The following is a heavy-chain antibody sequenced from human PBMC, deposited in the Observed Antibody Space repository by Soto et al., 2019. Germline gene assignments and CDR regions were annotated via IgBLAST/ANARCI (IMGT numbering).Heavy chain of an antibody. CDR3: ARTGVDIFSTIVSYHHYFMSV. V-gene: IGHV4-34*01. CDR2: INHSGST. D-gene: IGHD5-12*01. J-gene: IGHJ6*03. Sequence: SETLSLTCAVYGGSFSGYYWSWIRQPPGKGLEWIGEINHSGSTNYNPSLKSRVTISVDTSKNQFSLKLSSVTAADTAVYYCARTGVDIFSTIVSYHHYFMSVWGKGSTVTVSS. CDR1: GGSFSGYY.